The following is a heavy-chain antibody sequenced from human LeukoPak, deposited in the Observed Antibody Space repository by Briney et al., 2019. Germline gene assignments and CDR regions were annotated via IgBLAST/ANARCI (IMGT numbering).Heavy chain of an antibody. CDR3: ARGTMIEGDAFDT. V-gene: IGHV4-59*01. CDR2: IYYSGST. Sequence: SETLSLTCTVSGGSISSYYWSWIRQPPGKGLEWIGYIYYSGSTNYNPSLKSRVTISVDTSKNQFSLKLSSVTAADTAVYYCARGTMIEGDAFDTWGQGTMVTVSS. J-gene: IGHJ3*02. CDR1: GGSISSYY. D-gene: IGHD3-22*01.